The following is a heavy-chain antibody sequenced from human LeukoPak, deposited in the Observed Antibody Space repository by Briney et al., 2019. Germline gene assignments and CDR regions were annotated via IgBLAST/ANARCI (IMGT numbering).Heavy chain of an antibody. CDR2: ISYDGSNK. CDR1: GFTFSSYA. Sequence: GGSLRLSCAASGFTFSSYAMHWVRQAPGKGLEWVAVISYDGSNKYYADSVKGRFTISRDNSKNTLYLQMNSLRAEDTAVYYCAREGGSSSNFDYWGQGTLVTVSS. V-gene: IGHV3-30-3*01. D-gene: IGHD6-13*01. CDR3: AREGGSSSNFDY. J-gene: IGHJ4*02.